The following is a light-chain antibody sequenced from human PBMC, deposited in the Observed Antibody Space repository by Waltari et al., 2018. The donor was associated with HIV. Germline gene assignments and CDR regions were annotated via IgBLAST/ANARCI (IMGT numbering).Light chain of an antibody. V-gene: IGLV3-1*01. Sequence: SYELTQPPSVSVSPGQTAIITCSGDKLGDKYDSWYQQRPGQSPVFVIYEDVKRPSGIPERFSGSNSGNTATLTISGTQAMDESDYYCQAWDSHNVIFGGGTKLTVL. CDR3: QAWDSHNVI. CDR1: KLGDKY. J-gene: IGLJ2*01. CDR2: EDV.